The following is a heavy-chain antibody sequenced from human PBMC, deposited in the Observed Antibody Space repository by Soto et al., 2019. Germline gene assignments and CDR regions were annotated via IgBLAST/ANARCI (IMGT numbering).Heavy chain of an antibody. CDR2: IIPIFVTA. D-gene: IGHD6-13*01. V-gene: IGHV1-69*06. J-gene: IGHJ6*02. Sequence: APVQASSKASGGTFSSYAISWVRQARGQGLEWMGGIIPIFVTANYAQKCQGRVTITADKSTSTAYMELSSLSSQETAVYYRAPVESSSWSPSVYYYYGTEVRGQRPTVSVS. CDR1: GGTFSSYA. CDR3: APVESSSWSPSVYYYYGTEV.